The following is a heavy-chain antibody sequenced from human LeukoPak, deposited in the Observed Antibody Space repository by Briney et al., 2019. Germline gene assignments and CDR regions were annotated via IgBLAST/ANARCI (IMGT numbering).Heavy chain of an antibody. D-gene: IGHD3-3*01. CDR2: ISWDGGST. CDR3: AKDQGYYDFWSGYYRDVRLDP. J-gene: IGHJ5*02. Sequence: GGSLRLSCAASGFTFDDYTMHWVRQAPGKGLEWVSLISWDGGSTYYADSVKGRFTISRDNSKNTLYLQMNSLRAEDTAVYYCAKDQGYYDFWSGYYRDVRLDPRGQGTLVTVSS. V-gene: IGHV3-43*01. CDR1: GFTFDDYT.